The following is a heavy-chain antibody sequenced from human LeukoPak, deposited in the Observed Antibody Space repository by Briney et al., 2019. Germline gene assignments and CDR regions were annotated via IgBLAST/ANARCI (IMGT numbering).Heavy chain of an antibody. V-gene: IGHV4-59*01. D-gene: IGHD1-1*01. Sequence: SETLSLTCTVAGGPISSYYWSWIRQPPGKGLEWIGYIYYSGSTNYNPSLKSRVTISVDTSKNQFSLKLSSVTAADTAVYYCAREGTGYYYYMDVWGKGTTVTISS. CDR2: IYYSGST. J-gene: IGHJ6*03. CDR3: AREGTGYYYYMDV. CDR1: GGPISSYY.